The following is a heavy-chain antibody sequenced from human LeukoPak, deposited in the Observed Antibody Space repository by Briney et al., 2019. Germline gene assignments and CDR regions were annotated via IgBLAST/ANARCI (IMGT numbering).Heavy chain of an antibody. V-gene: IGHV3-30-3*01. D-gene: IGHD3-3*01. CDR1: GFTFSSYA. CDR3: ANLSQVGVVIPYFDY. CDR2: ISYDGSNK. J-gene: IGHJ4*02. Sequence: PGGSLRLSCAASGFTFSSYAMHWVRQAPGKGLEWVAVISYDGSNKYYADSVKGRFTISRDNSKNTLYLQMNSLRAEDTAVYYCANLSQVGVVIPYFDYWGQGTLVTVSS.